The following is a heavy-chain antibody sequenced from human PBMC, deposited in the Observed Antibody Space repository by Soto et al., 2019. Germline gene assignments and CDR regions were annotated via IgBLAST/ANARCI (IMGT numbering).Heavy chain of an antibody. V-gene: IGHV4-30-2*01. D-gene: IGHD3-22*01. Sequence: QLHLQESGSGLVKPSQTLSLTCGVSGASISLVGYSWSWIRQPPGKGLEWIGYISHRGNTYYNPSLRGRVTISVDRSKNEFSLNLRSVTAADTAMYYCARYDSSGDFDYWGQGTLVTVSS. CDR2: ISHRGNT. CDR3: ARYDSSGDFDY. CDR1: GASISLVGYS. J-gene: IGHJ4*02.